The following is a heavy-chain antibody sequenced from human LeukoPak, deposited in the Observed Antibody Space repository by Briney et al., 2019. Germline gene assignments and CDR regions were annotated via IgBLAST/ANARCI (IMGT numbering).Heavy chain of an antibody. CDR1: GGTFSSYA. CDR2: IIPILGIA. V-gene: IGHV1-69*04. J-gene: IGHJ4*02. Sequence: GASVKVSCKASGGTFSSYAISWVRQAPGQGLEWMGRIIPILGIANYAQKFQGRVTITADKSTSTAYMELSSLRSEDTAVYYCARDRGHSYGLASDYWGQGTLVTVSS. CDR3: ARDRGHSYGLASDY. D-gene: IGHD5-18*01.